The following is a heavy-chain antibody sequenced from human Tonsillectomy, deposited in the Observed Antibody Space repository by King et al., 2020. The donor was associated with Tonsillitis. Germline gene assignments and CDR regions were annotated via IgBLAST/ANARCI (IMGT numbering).Heavy chain of an antibody. CDR2: IRYDGSKK. CDR1: GFTFSSYG. D-gene: IGHD1-20*01. J-gene: IGHJ6*02. Sequence: VQLVESGGGVVQPGGSLRLSCAASGFTFSSYGMHWVRQAPGKGLEWVAFIRYDGSKKFYTDSVKGRFTLSRDNSKNTMYLQMNSLRAEDTAVYYCAKRYYITASFSRYYYSYGVDAWGQGTTVTVSS. CDR3: AKRYYITASFSRYYYSYGVDA. V-gene: IGHV3-30*02.